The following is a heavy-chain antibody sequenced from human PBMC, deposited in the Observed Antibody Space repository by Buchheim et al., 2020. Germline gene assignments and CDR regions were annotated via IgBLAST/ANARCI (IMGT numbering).Heavy chain of an antibody. D-gene: IGHD2-15*01. CDR2: ISYDGSNK. CDR3: AREGFPYYYYYHGMDV. J-gene: IGHJ6*02. Sequence: QVQLVESGGGVVQPGRSLSLSCADSGFTFSSYAMHWVRQAPGKGLEWVAVISYDGSNKYYADSVKGRFTISSDNSKNTLYLQMNSLRAEDTAVYYCAREGFPYYYYYHGMDVWGQGTT. CDR1: GFTFSSYA. V-gene: IGHV3-30-3*01.